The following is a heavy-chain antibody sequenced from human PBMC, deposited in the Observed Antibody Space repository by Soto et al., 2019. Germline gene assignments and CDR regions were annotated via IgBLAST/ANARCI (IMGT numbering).Heavy chain of an antibody. J-gene: IGHJ3*02. D-gene: IGHD3-22*01. V-gene: IGHV3-53*01. Sequence: GGSLRLSCAVSGFTVSSNYMSWVRQAPGKGLEWVSVIYSGGSTYYADSVKGRFTISRDNSKNTLYLQMNSLRAEDTAVYYCARDVLSSGYYQPYPEAFDIWGQGTMVTVSS. CDR2: IYSGGST. CDR3: ARDVLSSGYYQPYPEAFDI. CDR1: GFTVSSNY.